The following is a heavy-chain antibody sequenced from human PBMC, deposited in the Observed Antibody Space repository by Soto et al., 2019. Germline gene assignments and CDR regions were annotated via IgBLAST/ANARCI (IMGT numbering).Heavy chain of an antibody. CDR3: ARHNYGSAIPYFDY. CDR2: IYYSGST. D-gene: IGHD3-10*01. CDR1: GGSISGDY. V-gene: IGHV4-59*08. J-gene: IGHJ4*02. Sequence: QVQLQESGPGLVKPSETLSLTCTVSGGSISGDYWSWIRQPPGKGLEWIGYIYYSGSTNYNPSLKLRATISVDTYKNQFSLRLNSMTDADTAVYYCARHNYGSAIPYFDYWGQGTLVTVSS.